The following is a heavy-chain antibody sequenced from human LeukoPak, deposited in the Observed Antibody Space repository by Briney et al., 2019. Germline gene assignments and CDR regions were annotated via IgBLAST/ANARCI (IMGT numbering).Heavy chain of an antibody. CDR1: GFTFSSYS. Sequence: PGGSLRLSGAASGFTFSSYSMNWVRQAPGKGLEWVSYISSSSSTIFYADSVKGRFTISRDNAKNSLYLQMHSLRDEDTAVYYCARAWYSWGYYFDYWGQGTLVTVSS. CDR3: ARAWYSWGYYFDY. J-gene: IGHJ4*02. V-gene: IGHV3-48*02. CDR2: ISSSSSTI. D-gene: IGHD1-26*01.